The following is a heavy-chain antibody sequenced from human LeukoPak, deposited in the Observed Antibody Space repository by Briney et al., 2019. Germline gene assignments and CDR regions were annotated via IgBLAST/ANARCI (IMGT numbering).Heavy chain of an antibody. CDR1: GLTFSNYW. CDR2: ITSSSSTK. J-gene: IGHJ6*02. CDR3: ARLRSYGYYYDGMDV. V-gene: IGHV3-48*04. Sequence: GGSLRLSCAASGLTFSNYWMGWVRQAPGKGLEWVSYITSSSSTKYYADSVKGRFTISRDNAKNSLYLQMNSLRAEDTAVYFCARLRSYGYYYDGMDVWGQGTTVIVSS. D-gene: IGHD3-16*01.